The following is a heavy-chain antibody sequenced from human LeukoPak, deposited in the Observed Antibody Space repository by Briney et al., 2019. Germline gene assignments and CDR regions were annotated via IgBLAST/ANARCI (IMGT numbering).Heavy chain of an antibody. Sequence: GGSLRLSCAASGFTFSSYEMNWVRQAPGKGLEWVSYISSSGSTIYYVDSVKGRFTISRDNAKNSLYLQMNSLRAEDTAVYYCARVQWLVNFDYWGQGTLVTVSS. CDR3: ARVQWLVNFDY. CDR2: ISSSGSTI. J-gene: IGHJ4*02. V-gene: IGHV3-48*03. D-gene: IGHD6-19*01. CDR1: GFTFSSYE.